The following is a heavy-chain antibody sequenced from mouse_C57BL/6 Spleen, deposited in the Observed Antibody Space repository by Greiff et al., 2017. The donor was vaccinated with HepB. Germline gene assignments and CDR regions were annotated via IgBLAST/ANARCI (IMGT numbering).Heavy chain of an antibody. D-gene: IGHD2-4*01. V-gene: IGHV5-17*01. CDR1: GFTFSDYG. J-gene: IGHJ2*01. CDR3: ARGGAFYYDYLDYFDY. Sequence: EVKLMESGGGLVKPGGSLKLSCAASGFTFSDYGMHWVRQAPEKGLEWVAYISSGSSTIYYADTVKGRFTISRDNAKHTLFLQMTSLRSEDTAMYYCARGGAFYYDYLDYFDYWGQGTTLTVSS. CDR2: ISSGSSTI.